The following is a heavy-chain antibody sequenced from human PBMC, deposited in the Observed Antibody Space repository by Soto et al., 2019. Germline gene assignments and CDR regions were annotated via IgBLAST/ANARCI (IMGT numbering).Heavy chain of an antibody. D-gene: IGHD6-13*01. CDR1: GFTFSSYA. CDR3: ARVGKAAAGRGQFEY. CDR2: ISYDGSNK. Sequence: QVQLVESGGGVVQPGRSLRLSCAASGFTFSSYAMHWVRQAPGKGLEWVAVISYDGSNKYYADSVKGRFTISRDNSKNTLYLQMNSLRAEDTAVYYCARVGKAAAGRGQFEYWGQGNLVTVSS. J-gene: IGHJ4*02. V-gene: IGHV3-30-3*01.